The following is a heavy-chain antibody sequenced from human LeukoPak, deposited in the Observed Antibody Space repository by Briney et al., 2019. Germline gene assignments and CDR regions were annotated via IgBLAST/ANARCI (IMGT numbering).Heavy chain of an antibody. J-gene: IGHJ5*02. CDR3: ARESAAAGTVWFDP. CDR2: INTNTGNP. D-gene: IGHD6-13*01. CDR1: GYTFTSYA. V-gene: IGHV7-4-1*02. Sequence: ASVKVSCKASGYTFTSYAMNWVRQAPGQGLEWMGWINTNTGNPTHAQGFTGRFVFSLDTSVSTAYLQISSLKAEDTAVYYCARESAAAGTVWFDPWGQGTLVTVSS.